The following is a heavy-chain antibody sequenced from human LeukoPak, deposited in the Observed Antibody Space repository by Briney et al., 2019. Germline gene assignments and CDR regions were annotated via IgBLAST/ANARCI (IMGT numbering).Heavy chain of an antibody. J-gene: IGHJ5*02. CDR2: IKEDGSEK. D-gene: IGHD6-13*01. CDR1: GFTFSSYW. V-gene: IGHV3-7*01. CDR3: ARVGSSWYVVDP. Sequence: QPGGSLRLSCAASGFTFSSYWMTWVRQAPGKGLEWVANIKEDGSEKYYVDSVKGRFAISRDNAKKSLYLQMNSLRAEDTAVYYCARVGSSWYVVDPWGQGTLVTVSS.